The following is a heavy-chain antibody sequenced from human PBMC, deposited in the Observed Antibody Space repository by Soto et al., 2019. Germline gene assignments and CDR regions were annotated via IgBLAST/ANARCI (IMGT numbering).Heavy chain of an antibody. V-gene: IGHV3-53*01. CDR3: TKGTSTTSGPVY. Sequence: EVRLVESGGGLIQSGGSLRLSCAVSGFSVTTYRMSWVRQAPGKGLEWVSVIYGGGSTVYAASVKGRFTVSRDDSKNIVYVEMNSLTAEDTAVYYCTKGTSTTSGPVYWGQGTPVTVSS. J-gene: IGHJ4*02. CDR1: GFSVTTYR. D-gene: IGHD1-1*01. CDR2: IYGGGST.